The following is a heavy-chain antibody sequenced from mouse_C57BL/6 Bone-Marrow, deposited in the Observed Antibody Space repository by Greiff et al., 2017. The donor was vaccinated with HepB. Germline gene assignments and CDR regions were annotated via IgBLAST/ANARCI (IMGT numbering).Heavy chain of an antibody. V-gene: IGHV1-55*01. Sequence: QVQLKQPGAELVKPGASVKMSCKASGYTFTSYWITWVKQRPGQGLEWIGDIYPGSGSTNYNEKFKSKATLTVDTSSSTAYMQLSSLTSEDSAVYYCAIDSSGSHYYAKDYWGQGTSVTVSS. D-gene: IGHD3-2*02. J-gene: IGHJ4*01. CDR2: IYPGSGST. CDR3: AIDSSGSHYYAKDY. CDR1: GYTFTSYW.